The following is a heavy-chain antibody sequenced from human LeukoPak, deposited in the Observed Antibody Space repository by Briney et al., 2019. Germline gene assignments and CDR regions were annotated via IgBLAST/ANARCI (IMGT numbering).Heavy chain of an antibody. J-gene: IGHJ4*02. CDR3: ARDNWGPDY. V-gene: IGHV3-7*01. D-gene: IGHD7-27*01. Sequence: GGSLRLSCAASGFTFSSFWMTWVRQAPGKGLEWVANINQDGSEKNYVDSVRGRFTISRDNAKNSLYLQMNSLRAEDTAVYYCARDNWGPDYWGQGILVTVSS. CDR1: GFTFSSFW. CDR2: INQDGSEK.